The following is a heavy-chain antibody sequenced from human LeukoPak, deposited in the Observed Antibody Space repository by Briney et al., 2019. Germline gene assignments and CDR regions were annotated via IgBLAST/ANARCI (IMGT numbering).Heavy chain of an antibody. J-gene: IGHJ4*02. CDR3: ARRYSSSWYGGFYFDY. CDR1: GFTFSSYW. V-gene: IGHV3-7*01. D-gene: IGHD6-13*01. Sequence: GGSLRFSCAAYGFTFSSYWMSWVRQAPGKGLEWVANIKQDGSEKYYVDSVKGRFTISRDNAKNSLYLQMNSLRAEDTAVYYCARRYSSSWYGGFYFDYWGQGTLVTVSS. CDR2: IKQDGSEK.